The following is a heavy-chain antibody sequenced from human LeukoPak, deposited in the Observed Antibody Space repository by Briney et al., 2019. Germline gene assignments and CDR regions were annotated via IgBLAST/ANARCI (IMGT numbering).Heavy chain of an antibody. V-gene: IGHV1-18*01. CDR2: ISAYNGNT. J-gene: IGHJ3*02. CDR1: GYTFTSYG. D-gene: IGHD1-26*01. Sequence: ASVKVSCKASGYTFTSYGISWVRQVPGQGLEWMGWISAYNGNTNYAQKLQGRVTMTTDTSTSTAYMELRSLRSDDTAVYYCARGYSGSPMAAFDIWGQGTMVTVSS. CDR3: ARGYSGSPMAAFDI.